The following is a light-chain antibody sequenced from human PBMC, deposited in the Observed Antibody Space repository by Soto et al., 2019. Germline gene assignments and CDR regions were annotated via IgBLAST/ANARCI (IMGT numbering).Light chain of an antibody. CDR2: AAS. J-gene: IGKJ1*01. CDR3: QQSYSNPRT. Sequence: DIQMTQSPSSLSASLGDRVTITCRTSQNIHNSLNWYQQKQGKAPKILIYAASSLQSGVPSRFSGSGSGTDFTLTISSLQPEDFATYYCQQSYSNPRTFGQGTKVDIK. CDR1: QNIHNS. V-gene: IGKV1-39*01.